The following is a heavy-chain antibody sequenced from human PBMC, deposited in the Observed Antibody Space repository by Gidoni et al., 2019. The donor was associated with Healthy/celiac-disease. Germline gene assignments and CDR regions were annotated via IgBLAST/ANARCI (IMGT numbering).Heavy chain of an antibody. CDR3: AREGWLQFFDY. D-gene: IGHD5-12*01. CDR2: ISYDGSNK. V-gene: IGHV3-30*04. CDR1: GFTFSSYA. J-gene: IGHJ4*02. Sequence: QVQLVESGGGVVQPGRSLRLSCAASGFTFSSYAMHWVRQAPGKGLEWVAVISYDGSNKYYADSVKGRFTISRDNSKNTLYLQMNSLRAEDTAVYYCAREGWLQFFDYWGQGTLVTVSS.